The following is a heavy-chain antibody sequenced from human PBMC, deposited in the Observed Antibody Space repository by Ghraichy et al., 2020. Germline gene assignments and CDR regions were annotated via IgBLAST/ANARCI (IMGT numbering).Heavy chain of an antibody. J-gene: IGHJ4*02. CDR3: AKGYCSGGSCPRFDY. CDR2: ISGSGGST. D-gene: IGHD2-15*01. V-gene: IGHV3-23*01. Sequence: GGSLRLSCAASGFTFSSYGMNWVRQAPGKGLEWVSGISGSGGSTYYADSVKGRFTISRDNSKNTLYLQMNSLRAEDTAVYYCAKGYCSGGSCPRFDYWGQGTLVTVSS. CDR1: GFTFSSYG.